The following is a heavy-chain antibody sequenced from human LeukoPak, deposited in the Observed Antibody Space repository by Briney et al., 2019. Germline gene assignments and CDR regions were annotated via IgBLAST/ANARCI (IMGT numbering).Heavy chain of an antibody. V-gene: IGHV5-51*01. J-gene: IGHJ4*02. Sequence: GESLKISCKCSGYSFTNYWIGWVRQMPGKGLEWMGIIYPGDSDTRYSPSFQGQVTISADKSISTAYLQWSSLKASDTAIYYCARRTSSSSVDYWGQGTLVTVSS. CDR2: IYPGDSDT. CDR3: ARRTSSSSVDY. CDR1: GYSFTNYW. D-gene: IGHD6-13*01.